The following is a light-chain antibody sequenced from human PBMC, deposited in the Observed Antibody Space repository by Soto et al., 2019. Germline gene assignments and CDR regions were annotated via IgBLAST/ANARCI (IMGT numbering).Light chain of an antibody. CDR3: QQYYSYPYT. CDR2: KAS. J-gene: IGKJ2*01. CDR1: QSISNW. Sequence: DIQMTQSPSTVSASVRDRVTITCRASQSISNWLDWYQQKPGEAPKLLIYKASTLHSGVPSRFSGSGSGTDFTLTISSLQPDDFATYYCQQYYSYPYTFGQGTKLEIK. V-gene: IGKV1-5*03.